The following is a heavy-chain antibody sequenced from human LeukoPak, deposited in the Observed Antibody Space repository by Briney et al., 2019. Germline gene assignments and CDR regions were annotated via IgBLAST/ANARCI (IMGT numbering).Heavy chain of an antibody. V-gene: IGHV3-48*03. J-gene: IGHJ4*02. Sequence: GGSLRLSCAASGFTFSSYEMNWVRQAPGKGLEWVSYISSSGSTIYYADSVKGRFTISRDNAKNSLYLQMNSLRAEDTAVYYCARVNPWFDYWGQGTLVTVSS. CDR3: ARVNPWFDY. CDR2: ISSSGSTI. CDR1: GFTFSSYE.